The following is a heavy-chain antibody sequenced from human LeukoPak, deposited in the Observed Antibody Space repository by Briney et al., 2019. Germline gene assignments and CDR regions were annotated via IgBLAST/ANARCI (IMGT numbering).Heavy chain of an antibody. V-gene: IGHV1-18*04. Sequence: ASVKVSCKASGYTFTGYYMHWVRQAPGQGLEWMGWISAYNGNTNYAQKLQGRVTMTTDTSTSTAYMELRSLRSDDTAVYYCARDTITKGIDYWGQGTLVTVSS. J-gene: IGHJ4*02. D-gene: IGHD3-10*01. CDR3: ARDTITKGIDY. CDR1: GYTFTGYY. CDR2: ISAYNGNT.